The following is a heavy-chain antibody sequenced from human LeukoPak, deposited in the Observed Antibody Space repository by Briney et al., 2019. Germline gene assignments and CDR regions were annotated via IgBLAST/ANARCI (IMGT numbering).Heavy chain of an antibody. Sequence: PGGSLRLSCAASGFTFSSYTMNWVRQAPGKGLEWVSSLSGTGRYIYYADLMKGRFTISRDNAKNSLYLQMNSLRAEDTAVYYCARMGTLSDWFDPWGQGTLVTVSS. J-gene: IGHJ5*02. CDR1: GFTFSSYT. CDR3: ARMGTLSDWFDP. V-gene: IGHV3-21*06. D-gene: IGHD7-27*01. CDR2: LSGTGRYI.